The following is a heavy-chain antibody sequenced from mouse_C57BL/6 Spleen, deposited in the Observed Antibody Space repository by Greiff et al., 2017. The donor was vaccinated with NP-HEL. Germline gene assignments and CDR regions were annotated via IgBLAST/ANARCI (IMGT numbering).Heavy chain of an antibody. J-gene: IGHJ3*01. CDR2: IDPSDSYT. CDR1: GYTFPSYW. V-gene: IGHV1-50*01. Sequence: VQLQQSGAELVKPGASVKLSCKASGYTFPSYWMQWVKQRPGPGLEWIGEIDPSDSYTNYNQKFKGKATLTVDTSSSTAYMQLSSLTSEDSAVYYCARAYYSNYEFAYWGQGTLVTVSA. D-gene: IGHD2-5*01. CDR3: ARAYYSNYEFAY.